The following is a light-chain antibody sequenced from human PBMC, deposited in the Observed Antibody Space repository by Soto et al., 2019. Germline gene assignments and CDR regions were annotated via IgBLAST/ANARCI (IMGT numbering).Light chain of an antibody. Sequence: QTVVSQEPSFSVSPGETVTLTCGLTSASVLTSYYPRWYQQTPGQAPRTLIYSTNIRSSGVPDPFSGSILANKAALTITGAQADDESDYYCALYVGSGTVVFGGGTKVTVL. CDR1: SASVLTSYY. J-gene: IGLJ2*01. CDR2: STN. V-gene: IGLV8-61*01. CDR3: ALYVGSGTVV.